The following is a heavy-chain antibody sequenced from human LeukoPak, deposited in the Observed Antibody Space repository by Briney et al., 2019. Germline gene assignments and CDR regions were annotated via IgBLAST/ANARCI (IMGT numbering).Heavy chain of an antibody. D-gene: IGHD4-17*01. V-gene: IGHV3-23*01. CDR3: ANPSRDHGDFWYFDL. CDR2: ISDSGTST. CDR1: GFTFRNYG. J-gene: IGHJ2*01. Sequence: GGSLRLSCAASGFTFRNYGMSWVRQAPGKGLEWVSAISDSGTSTYYADSGKGRFTISRDNYKNTLHLQMNSLRAEDRAVYYCANPSRDHGDFWYFDLWGRGTLVTVSS.